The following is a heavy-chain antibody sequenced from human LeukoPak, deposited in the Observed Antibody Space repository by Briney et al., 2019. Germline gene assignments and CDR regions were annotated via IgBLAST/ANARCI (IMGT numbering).Heavy chain of an antibody. CDR3: ARGAGELAYCGGDCQIPDY. Sequence: SETLSLTCTVSGGSISSYYWSWIRQPPGKGLEWIGYIYYSGSTYYNPSLKSRVTISVDTSKNQFSLKLSSVTAADTAVYYCARGAGELAYCGGDCQIPDYWGQGTLVTVSS. V-gene: IGHV4-30-4*01. CDR1: GGSISSYY. D-gene: IGHD2-21*02. J-gene: IGHJ4*02. CDR2: IYYSGST.